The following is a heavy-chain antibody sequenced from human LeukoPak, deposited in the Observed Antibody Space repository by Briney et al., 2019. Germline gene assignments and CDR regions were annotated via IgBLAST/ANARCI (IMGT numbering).Heavy chain of an antibody. CDR1: GFTVSFNY. D-gene: IGHD2-2*01. CDR2: IYSGGST. CDR3: ARDPVVVPAAIQNNYYYYGMDV. Sequence: GGSLRLSCAASGFTVSFNYMSWVRQAPGKGLEWISVIYSGGSTYYADSVKGRFTISRDNSKNTLYLQMNSLRAEDTAVYYCARDPVVVPAAIQNNYYYYGMDVWGQGTTVTVSS. J-gene: IGHJ6*02. V-gene: IGHV3-53*05.